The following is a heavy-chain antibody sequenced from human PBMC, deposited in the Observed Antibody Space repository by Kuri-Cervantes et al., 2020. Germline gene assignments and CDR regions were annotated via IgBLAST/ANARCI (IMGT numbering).Heavy chain of an antibody. V-gene: IGHV3-23*01. CDR2: INSGGNT. D-gene: IGHD4/OR15-4a*01. J-gene: IGHJ5*02. Sequence: GGSLRLSCAASGFTFTNFAMTWVRQAPGKGLEWVSTINSGGNTYYADSAKGRFTISRDNSKNTMYLQMNSLGADDTAVYYCAKDQVLHWFDPWGQGTLVTVSS. CDR1: GFTFTNFA. CDR3: AKDQVLHWFDP.